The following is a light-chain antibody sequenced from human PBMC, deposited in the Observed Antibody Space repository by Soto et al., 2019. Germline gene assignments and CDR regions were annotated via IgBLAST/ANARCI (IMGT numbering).Light chain of an antibody. J-gene: IGKJ3*01. CDR1: QGISSY. V-gene: IGKV1-8*01. Sequence: AIRMTQSPSSFSASTGDRVTITCRASQGISSYLAWYQQKPGKAPKLLIYAASTLQSGVPSRFSGSGSGTDFTLTISCLQSEDFATYYCQRYYSYPFTFGPGTKVDI. CDR2: AAS. CDR3: QRYYSYPFT.